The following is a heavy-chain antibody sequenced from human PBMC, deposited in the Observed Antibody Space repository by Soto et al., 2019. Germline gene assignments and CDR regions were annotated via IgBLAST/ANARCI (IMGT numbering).Heavy chain of an antibody. CDR2: VNPILSMS. J-gene: IGHJ4*01. CDR3: ATSYGSGYRAFDY. CDR1: GDTFSFYT. V-gene: IGHV1-69*02. Sequence: GASVKVSCKASGDTFSFYTINWVRQAPGLGLEWMGRVNPILSMSNYAQKFQGRVTMTADKSTSTAYMELRSLRSEDTASYYCATSYGSGYRAFDYWG. D-gene: IGHD3-10*01.